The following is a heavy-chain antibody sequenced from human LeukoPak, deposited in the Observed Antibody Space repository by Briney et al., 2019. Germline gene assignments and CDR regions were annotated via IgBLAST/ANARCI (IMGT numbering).Heavy chain of an antibody. CDR2: ISYDGSNK. V-gene: IGHV3-30*04. J-gene: IGHJ3*02. Sequence: HPGGSLRLSCAASGFTFSSYAMHWVRQAPGKGLEWVAVISYDGSNKYYADSVKGRFTISRDNSKNTLYLQMNSLRAEDTAVYYCASGSRTYYYDSSGSKGAFDIWGQGTMVTVSS. D-gene: IGHD3-22*01. CDR1: GFTFSSYA. CDR3: ASGSRTYYYDSSGSKGAFDI.